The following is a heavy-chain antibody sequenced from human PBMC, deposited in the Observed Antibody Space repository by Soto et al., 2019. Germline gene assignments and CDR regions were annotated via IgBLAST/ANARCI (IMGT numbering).Heavy chain of an antibody. Sequence: SVKGSWKASGYTFTSYDINWVRQATVQGLEWMGWMNPNSGNTGYAQKFQGRVTMTRNTSISTAYMELSSLRSEDTAVYYCARGSRYCSGGSCYSLFDYWGQGTLVTVSS. V-gene: IGHV1-8*01. CDR3: ARGSRYCSGGSCYSLFDY. D-gene: IGHD2-15*01. J-gene: IGHJ4*02. CDR1: GYTFTSYD. CDR2: MNPNSGNT.